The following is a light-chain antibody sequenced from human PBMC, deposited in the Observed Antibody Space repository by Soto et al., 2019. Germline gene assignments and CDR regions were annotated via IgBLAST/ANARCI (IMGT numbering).Light chain of an antibody. V-gene: IGKV3-20*01. CDR3: QQYGSSPLT. CDR2: AAS. Sequence: EVVLTQSPATLSVSPGERVTLSCRASQSVGSNLAWFQQKPGQAPRLLMYAASTRPTSIAARFSGSGSGTDFTLTISRLEPEDFAVYYCQQYGSSPLTFGGGTKVDIK. CDR1: QSVGSN. J-gene: IGKJ4*01.